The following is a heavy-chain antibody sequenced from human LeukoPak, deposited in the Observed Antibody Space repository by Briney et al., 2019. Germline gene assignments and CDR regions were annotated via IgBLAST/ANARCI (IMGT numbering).Heavy chain of an antibody. J-gene: IGHJ4*02. CDR2: VNGAGTST. V-gene: IGHV3-74*03. Sequence: GGSLRLSSVASGFTFSSYWMHWVRQAPGKGLVWVSRVNGAGTSTTYADSVKGRFTISRDNAKNTLYLQMNSLSAEDTAVYYCARRHLPVEATGRDDYWGQGTLVTVSS. CDR3: ARRHLPVEATGRDDY. D-gene: IGHD1-26*01. CDR1: GFTFSSYW.